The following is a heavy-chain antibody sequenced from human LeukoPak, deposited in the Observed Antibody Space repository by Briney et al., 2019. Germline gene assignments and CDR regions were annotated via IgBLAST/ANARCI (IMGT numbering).Heavy chain of an antibody. CDR1: GFTFSSFG. Sequence: GGSLRLSCAASGFTFSSFGMSWVRQAPGKGLEWVSAISGSGGSTYNADSVKGRFTISRDNSKNTLYLQMNSLNAEDTAVYYCAKDEVVPGYYYTDVWGRGTTVTISS. V-gene: IGHV3-23*01. CDR2: ISGSGGST. D-gene: IGHD2-2*01. J-gene: IGHJ6*03. CDR3: AKDEVVPGYYYTDV.